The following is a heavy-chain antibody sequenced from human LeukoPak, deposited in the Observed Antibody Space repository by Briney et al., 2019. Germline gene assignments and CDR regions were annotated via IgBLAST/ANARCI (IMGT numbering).Heavy chain of an antibody. CDR2: IIPIFGTA. CDR1: GGTFSSYA. J-gene: IGHJ6*02. V-gene: IGHV1-69*13. D-gene: IGHD4-23*01. CDR3: ASALLTTVVNPVRNYYYYGMDV. Sequence: GASVKVSCKASGGTFSSYAISWVRQAPGQGLEWMGGIIPIFGTANYAQKFQGRVTITADESTSTAYMELSSLRSEDTAVYYCASALLTTVVNPVRNYYYYGMDVWGQGTTVTVSS.